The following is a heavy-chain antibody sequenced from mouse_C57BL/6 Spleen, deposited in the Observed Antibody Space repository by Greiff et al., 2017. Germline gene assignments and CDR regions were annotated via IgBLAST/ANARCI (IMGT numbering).Heavy chain of an antibody. CDR3: TRVGIYYDYGGFAY. CDR1: GFTFSSYA. J-gene: IGHJ3*01. D-gene: IGHD2-4*01. Sequence: EVQLVESGEGLVKPGGSLKLSCAASGFTFSSYAMSWVRQTPEKRLEWVAYISSGGDYIYYADTVKGRFTISRDNARNTLYLQMSSLKSEDTAMYYCTRVGIYYDYGGFAYWGQGTLVTVSA. CDR2: ISSGGDYI. V-gene: IGHV5-9-1*02.